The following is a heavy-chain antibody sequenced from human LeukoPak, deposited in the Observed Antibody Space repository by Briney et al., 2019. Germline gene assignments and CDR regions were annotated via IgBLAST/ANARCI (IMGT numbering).Heavy chain of an antibody. J-gene: IGHJ4*02. V-gene: IGHV3-9*01. CDR2: ITWNSGSI. CDR3: AVATRSFLPDYC. Sequence: SGGSLRLSCAASGFTFDDYAIHWVRQAPGKGLEWVSAITWNSGSIGYADSVKGRFTISRDNAKNSLYLQMNSLRAEDTALYYCAVATRSFLPDYCWGQGTLVTVSS. CDR1: GFTFDDYA. D-gene: IGHD5-12*01.